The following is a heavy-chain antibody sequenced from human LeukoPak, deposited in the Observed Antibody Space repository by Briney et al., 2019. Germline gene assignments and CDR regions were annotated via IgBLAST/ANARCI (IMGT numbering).Heavy chain of an antibody. D-gene: IGHD6-6*01. CDR3: ASQGSSYTNWFDP. Sequence: TGGSLRLSCAASGFTFSSYWMSWVRQAPGKGLEWVANIRQDGSEKYYVDSVKGRFTISRDNAKNSLYLQMNSLRAEDTAVYYCASQGSSYTNWFDPWGQGTLVTVSS. V-gene: IGHV3-7*01. CDR2: IRQDGSEK. CDR1: GFTFSSYW. J-gene: IGHJ5*02.